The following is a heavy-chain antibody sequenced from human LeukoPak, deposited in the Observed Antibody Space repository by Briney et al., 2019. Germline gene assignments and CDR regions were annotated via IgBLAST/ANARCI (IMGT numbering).Heavy chain of an antibody. CDR1: GFTFSSYA. J-gene: IGHJ4*02. Sequence: GGSLRLSCAVSGFTFSSYAMNWVRQATGKGLEWVSGISGSGAGTYYADSVKGRFTISRDNSKNTLYLQMNSLRAEDTAVYYCAKMVREFYTITYYFDYWGQGTLVTVSS. D-gene: IGHD2-8*01. V-gene: IGHV3-23*01. CDR2: ISGSGAGT. CDR3: AKMVREFYTITYYFDY.